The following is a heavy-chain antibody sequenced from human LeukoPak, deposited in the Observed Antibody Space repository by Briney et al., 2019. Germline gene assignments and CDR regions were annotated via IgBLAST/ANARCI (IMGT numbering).Heavy chain of an antibody. Sequence: PGGSLRLSCEVSGFTFSAYGIHRVRQSPGKGLEWVAFVRYDGRDKFYADSVNGGFIVSKDNSRTTLQLQMNSLRSEDTAVYFCARGGARDIWYFAYWGQGIRVTVSS. CDR3: ARGGARDIWYFAY. CDR2: VRYDGRDK. D-gene: IGHD2-21*01. J-gene: IGHJ4*02. V-gene: IGHV3-30*02. CDR1: GFTFSAYG.